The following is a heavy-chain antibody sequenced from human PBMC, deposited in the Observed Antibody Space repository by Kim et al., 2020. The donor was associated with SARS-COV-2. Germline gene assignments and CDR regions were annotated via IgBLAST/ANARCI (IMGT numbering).Heavy chain of an antibody. J-gene: IGHJ4*02. D-gene: IGHD5-18*01. V-gene: IGHV3-33*06. CDR1: GFTFSSYG. CDR3: AKGIQLGSDAVDY. CDR2: IWYDGSNK. Sequence: GGSLRLSCAASGFTFSSYGMHWVRQAPGKGLEWVAVIWYDGSNKYYADSVKGRFTISRDNSKNTLYLQMNSLRAEDTAVYYCAKGIQLGSDAVDYWGQGTLVTVSS.